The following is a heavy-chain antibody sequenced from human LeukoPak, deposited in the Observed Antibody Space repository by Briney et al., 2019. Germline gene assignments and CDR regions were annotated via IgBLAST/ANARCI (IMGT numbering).Heavy chain of an antibody. CDR3: ASHGGSRPRNNWFDP. CDR2: IIPIFGTA. Sequence: AASVKVSCEASGGTFSSYAISWVRQAPGQGLEWMGGIIPIFGTANYAQKFQGRVTITADESTSTAYMELSSLRSEDTAVYYCASHGGSRPRNNWFDPWGQGTLVTVSS. V-gene: IGHV1-69*01. J-gene: IGHJ5*02. CDR1: GGTFSSYA. D-gene: IGHD2-15*01.